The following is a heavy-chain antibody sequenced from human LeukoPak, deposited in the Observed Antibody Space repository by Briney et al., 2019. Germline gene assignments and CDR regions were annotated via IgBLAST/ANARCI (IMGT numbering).Heavy chain of an antibody. CDR3: ARVDNGNYYYYGMDV. CDR2: IYYSGST. J-gene: IGHJ6*02. V-gene: IGHV4-59*01. CDR1: GGSISSYY. Sequence: SETLSLTCTVSGGSISSYYWSWLRQPPGKGLEWIGYIYYSGSTNSNPSLKSRVTISVDTSKNQFSLKLSSVTAADTAVYYCARVDNGNYYYYGMDVWGQGTTVAVSS. D-gene: IGHD1-1*01.